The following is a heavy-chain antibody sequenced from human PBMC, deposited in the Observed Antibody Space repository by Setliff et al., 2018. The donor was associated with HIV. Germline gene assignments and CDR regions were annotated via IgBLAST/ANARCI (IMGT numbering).Heavy chain of an antibody. D-gene: IGHD3-10*01. CDR2: ISGSGGSKK. J-gene: IGHJ1*01. CDR1: GFIFNNYA. V-gene: IGHV3-23*01. Sequence: GGSLRLSCAASGFIFNNYAMSWVRQAPGKGLEWVSVISGSGGSKKYYADSVKGRFTISRDNSKDTLDLQMNSLRPEDTAVYFCARDKFGSGSSPRVLQHWGQGTLVTVSS. CDR3: ARDKFGSGSSPRVLQH.